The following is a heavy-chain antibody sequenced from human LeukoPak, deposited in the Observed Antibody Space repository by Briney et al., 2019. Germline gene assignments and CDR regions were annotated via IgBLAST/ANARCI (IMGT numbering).Heavy chain of an antibody. CDR3: ARDRGRNWGSDY. Sequence: ASVKVSCKASGYTFSDYYMHWVRQAPGQGLEWVGWINPISGGTDYAQKFQGRVTMTRATSVTTAYMELSRLRSDDTAVYYCARDRGRNWGSDYWGQGTLVTVSS. CDR1: GYTFSDYY. V-gene: IGHV1-2*02. D-gene: IGHD7-27*01. CDR2: INPISGGT. J-gene: IGHJ4*02.